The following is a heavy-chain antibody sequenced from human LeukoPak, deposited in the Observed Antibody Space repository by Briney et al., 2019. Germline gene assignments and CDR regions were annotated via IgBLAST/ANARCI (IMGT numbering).Heavy chain of an antibody. V-gene: IGHV1-69*11. J-gene: IGHJ5*02. D-gene: IGHD3-22*01. CDR2: IIPILGTA. Sequence: VASVKVSCKASGGTFSSYAISWVRQAPGQGLEWMGRIIPILGTANYAQKFQGRVTITTDESTSTAYMELSSLRSEDTAVYYCARYYYDSSGSPEGGFDPWGQGTLVTVSS. CDR1: GGTFSSYA. CDR3: ARYYYDSSGSPEGGFDP.